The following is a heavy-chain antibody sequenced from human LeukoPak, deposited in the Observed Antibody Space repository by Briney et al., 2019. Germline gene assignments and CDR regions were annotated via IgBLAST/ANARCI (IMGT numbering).Heavy chain of an antibody. V-gene: IGHV4-31*03. CDR3: ASVYDSSGYYPF. D-gene: IGHD3-22*01. Sequence: SQTLSLTCTVSGGSISSGGYYWSWIRQHPGKGLEWIGYIYYSGSTYYNPSLKSRVTISVDTSKNQFSLKLSSVTAADTAVYYCASVYDSSGYYPFWGQGTLVTVSS. J-gene: IGHJ4*02. CDR2: IYYSGST. CDR1: GGSISSGGYY.